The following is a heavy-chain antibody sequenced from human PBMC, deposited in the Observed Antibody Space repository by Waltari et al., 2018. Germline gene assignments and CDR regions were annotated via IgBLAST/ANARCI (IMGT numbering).Heavy chain of an antibody. CDR2: ISGSGVST. D-gene: IGHD3-9*01. V-gene: IGHV3-23*01. CDR3: AKDLSVFYDILTGNRGGVDY. CDR1: GFTFSSYA. J-gene: IGHJ4*02. Sequence: EVQLLESGGGLVQPGGSLRLSCAASGFTFSSYAMSWVRQAPGKGLEWVSAISGSGVSTYYADSVKGRLTISRDNSKNTLYLQMNSLRAEDTAVYYCAKDLSVFYDILTGNRGGVDYWGQGTLVTVSS.